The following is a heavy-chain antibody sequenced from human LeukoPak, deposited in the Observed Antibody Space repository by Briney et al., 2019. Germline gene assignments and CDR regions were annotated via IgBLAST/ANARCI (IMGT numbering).Heavy chain of an antibody. Sequence: PGGSLRLSCAASGFTFSKAWMHWVRQASGKGLEWVGRIKSKVDGGTTDYAAPVRGRFTISRDDSKNTLDLQMNSLETEDTALYYCTTAFWCSSSWPYFDLWGRGTRVTVSS. CDR1: GFTFSKAW. V-gene: IGHV3-15*01. D-gene: IGHD6-13*01. J-gene: IGHJ2*01. CDR3: TTAFWCSSSWPYFDL. CDR2: IKSKVDGGTT.